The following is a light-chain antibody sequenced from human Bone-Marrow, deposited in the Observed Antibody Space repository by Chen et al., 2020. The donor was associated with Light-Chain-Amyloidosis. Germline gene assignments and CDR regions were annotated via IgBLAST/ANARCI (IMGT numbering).Light chain of an antibody. V-gene: IGKV1-5*01. J-gene: IGKJ2*01. CDR3: QQYNSYHMYT. Sequence: DIQMTQSPSTLSASLGDRVTITCRASQSISSWLAWYQQKPGKAPKLLIYDGSSLESGVPSRFSGSGSGTEFTLTISSLQPDDFATYYCQQYNSYHMYTFGQGTKLEIK. CDR1: QSISSW. CDR2: DGS.